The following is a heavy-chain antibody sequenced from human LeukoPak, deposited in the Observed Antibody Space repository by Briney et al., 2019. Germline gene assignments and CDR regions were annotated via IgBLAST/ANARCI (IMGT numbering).Heavy chain of an antibody. Sequence: PSETLSLTCAVYGGSFSGYYWSWIRQPPGKGLEWIGYIYYSGSTNYNPSLKSRVTISVDTSKNQFSLKLSPVTAADTAVYYCARGAQNYYDSSGYWDYWGQGTLVTVSS. CDR2: IYYSGST. D-gene: IGHD3-22*01. J-gene: IGHJ4*02. CDR3: ARGAQNYYDSSGYWDY. CDR1: GGSFSGYY. V-gene: IGHV4-59*01.